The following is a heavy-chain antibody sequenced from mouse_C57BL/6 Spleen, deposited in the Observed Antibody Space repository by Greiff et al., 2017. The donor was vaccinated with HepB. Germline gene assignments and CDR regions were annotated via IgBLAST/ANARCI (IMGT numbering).Heavy chain of an antibody. Sequence: EVQLVESGAELVRPGASVKLSCTASGFNIKDDYMHWVKQRPEQGLEWIGWIDPENGDTEYASKFQGKATITADTSSNTAYLQLSSLTSEDTAVYYCTRGSGAYWGQGTLVTVSA. J-gene: IGHJ3*01. D-gene: IGHD3-1*01. CDR2: IDPENGDT. CDR3: TRGSGAY. CDR1: GFNIKDDY. V-gene: IGHV14-4*01.